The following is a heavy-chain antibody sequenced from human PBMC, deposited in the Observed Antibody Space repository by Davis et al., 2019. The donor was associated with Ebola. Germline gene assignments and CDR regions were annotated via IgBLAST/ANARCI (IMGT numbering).Heavy chain of an antibody. CDR1: GYSFTSYW. CDR3: ARHGVYDYVWGSYRFLDVDY. Sequence: GESLKISCKGSGYSFTSYWIGWVRQMPGKGLEWMGIIYPGDSDTRYSPSFQGQVTISADKSISTAYLQWSSLKASDTAMYYCARHGVYDYVWGSYRFLDVDYWGQGTLVTVSS. V-gene: IGHV5-51*01. D-gene: IGHD3-16*02. CDR2: IYPGDSDT. J-gene: IGHJ4*02.